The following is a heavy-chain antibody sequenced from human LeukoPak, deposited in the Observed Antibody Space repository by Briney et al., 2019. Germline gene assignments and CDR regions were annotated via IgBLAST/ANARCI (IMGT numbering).Heavy chain of an antibody. D-gene: IGHD2-2*01. Sequence: GESLKVSRKGSGYRFTNYLIGWVRQMPGKGLEWMGIIYPGDSDTRYSPSFQGQVTISADKSISTAYLQWSSLKASDTAMYYCASSYCSSTSCPQTLLYWGQGTLVTVSS. CDR1: GYRFTNYL. CDR2: IYPGDSDT. J-gene: IGHJ4*02. V-gene: IGHV5-51*01. CDR3: ASSYCSSTSCPQTLLY.